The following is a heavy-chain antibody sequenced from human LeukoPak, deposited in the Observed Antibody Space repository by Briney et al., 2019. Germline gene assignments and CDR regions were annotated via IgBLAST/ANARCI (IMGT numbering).Heavy chain of an antibody. CDR2: IYHSGST. CDR3: ARASYSYDINGWVPFDY. J-gene: IGHJ4*02. D-gene: IGHD3-22*01. V-gene: IGHV4-4*02. Sequence: SGTLSLTCAVSGGSISSSNWWSWVRQPPGKGLEWIGEIYHSGSTNYNPSLKSRVTISLDTSGNQFSLKLSSVTAADTAVYYCARASYSYDINGWVPFDYWGQGTLVTVSS. CDR1: GGSISSSNW.